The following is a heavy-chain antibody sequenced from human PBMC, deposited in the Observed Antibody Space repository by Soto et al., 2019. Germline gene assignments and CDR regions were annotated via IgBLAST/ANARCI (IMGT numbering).Heavy chain of an antibody. CDR2: IKQDGSEK. CDR3: ARGYCISTSCRKSGYYRPGDY. Sequence: EVQLVESGGGLVQPGGSLGLSCAASGFTFSSYWMSWVRQAPGKGLEWVANIKQDGSEKYYVDSVKGRFTISRDNAKNSLYLQMNSLRAEDTAVYYCARGYCISTSCRKSGYYRPGDYWGQGTLVTVSS. CDR1: GFTFSSYW. V-gene: IGHV3-7*01. J-gene: IGHJ4*02. D-gene: IGHD2-2*01.